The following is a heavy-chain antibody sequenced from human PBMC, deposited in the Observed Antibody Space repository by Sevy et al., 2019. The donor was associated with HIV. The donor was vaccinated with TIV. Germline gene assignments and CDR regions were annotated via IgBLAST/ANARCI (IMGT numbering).Heavy chain of an antibody. CDR2: ISSSSKYI. CDR3: AISPPKIAAAGKSTRYGL. Sequence: GGSLRLSCSASGFTFSYYSMTWVRQAPGKGLEWVSSISSSSKYIYYEHSVRGRFTISRDNAENSLYLHINNLRAEDTAVYYCAISPPKIAAAGKSTRYGLWGQGTLVTVSS. V-gene: IGHV3-21*01. CDR1: GFTFSYYS. J-gene: IGHJ5*02. D-gene: IGHD6-13*01.